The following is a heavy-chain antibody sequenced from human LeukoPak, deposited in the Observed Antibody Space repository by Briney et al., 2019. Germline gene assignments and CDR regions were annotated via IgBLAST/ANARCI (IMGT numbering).Heavy chain of an antibody. CDR2: MNPNSGNT. J-gene: IGHJ4*02. V-gene: IGHV1-8*01. Sequence: ASVKVSCKASGFTFTSHDYNWVRQATGQGLEWMGWMNPNSGNTGYAQKFQGRVTMTRDTSITTVYMELSSLTSEDTAVYYCARGRPDFWTNFYTYFLDSWGQGTLVTVSS. CDR1: GFTFTSHD. CDR3: ARGRPDFWTNFYTYFLDS. D-gene: IGHD3/OR15-3a*01.